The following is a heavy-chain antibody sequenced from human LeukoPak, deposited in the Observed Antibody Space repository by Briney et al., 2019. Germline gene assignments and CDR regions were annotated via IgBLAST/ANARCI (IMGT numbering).Heavy chain of an antibody. CDR3: TTEKGLTIFGVVDY. CDR1: GFTFSNAW. Sequence: GGSLRLSCAASGFTFSNAWMSWVRQAPGKGLEWVGRIKSKTDDGTTDYAAPVKGRFTISRDDSKNTLYLQMNSLKTEDTAVYYCTTEKGLTIFGVVDYWGQGTLVTVSS. D-gene: IGHD3-3*01. V-gene: IGHV3-15*01. J-gene: IGHJ4*02. CDR2: IKSKTDDGTT.